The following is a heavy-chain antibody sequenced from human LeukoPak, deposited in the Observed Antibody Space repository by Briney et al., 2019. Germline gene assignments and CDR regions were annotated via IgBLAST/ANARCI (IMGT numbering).Heavy chain of an antibody. Sequence: GGSLRPSCAASGFTFSSYWMHWVRQAPGKGLAWVSRINSDGSSTSYADSVKGRFTISRDNAKNTLYLQINSLRAEDTAVYYCARDRASGYYSLDYWGQGTLVTVSS. CDR3: ARDRASGYYSLDY. J-gene: IGHJ4*02. CDR1: GFTFSSYW. D-gene: IGHD3-22*01. V-gene: IGHV3-74*01. CDR2: INSDGSST.